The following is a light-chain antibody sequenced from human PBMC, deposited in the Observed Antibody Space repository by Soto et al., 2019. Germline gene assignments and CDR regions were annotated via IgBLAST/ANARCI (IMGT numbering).Light chain of an antibody. CDR3: QKYDSAPWT. V-gene: IGKV1-27*01. CDR1: QGISNY. Sequence: DIQMTQSPSSLSASVRDRVTITCRASQGISNYLAWYQQKPGKVPKLLIYAASTLQSGVPSRFSGSGSGTDFTLTISSLQPEDVASYYCQKYDSAPWTLGQGTKVEIK. J-gene: IGKJ1*01. CDR2: AAS.